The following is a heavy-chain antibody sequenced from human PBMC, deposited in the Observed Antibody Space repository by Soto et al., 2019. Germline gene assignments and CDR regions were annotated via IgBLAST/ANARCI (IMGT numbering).Heavy chain of an antibody. CDR3: ARVMHGDPYC. CDR2: ISAYNGKT. CDR1: GYTFTSYG. V-gene: IGHV1-18*01. J-gene: IGHJ4*02. D-gene: IGHD2-21*01. Sequence: QVQLVQSGAEVKKPGASVKVSCKASGYTFTSYGISWVRQAPGQVLEWMGWISAYNGKTNYAQKLEGTATMTTDTSTSAACVEVRSQESDDTPVHDCARVMHGDPYCWGQGTLVTVSS.